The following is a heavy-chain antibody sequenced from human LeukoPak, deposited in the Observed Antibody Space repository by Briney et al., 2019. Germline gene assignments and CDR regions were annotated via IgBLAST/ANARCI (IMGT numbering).Heavy chain of an antibody. CDR1: GGSITNLDYY. CDR3: ARQTPLPYGGKGYFDL. Sequence: KTSETLSLTCTVSGGSITNLDYYWTWICQHPGKGLEWIGYIYYSGSTYYNPSLKSRVTISVDTSKNQFSLKLSSVTAADTAVYYCARQTPLPYGGKGYFDLWGRGTLVTVSS. CDR2: IYYSGST. J-gene: IGHJ2*01. D-gene: IGHD4-23*01. V-gene: IGHV4-31*03.